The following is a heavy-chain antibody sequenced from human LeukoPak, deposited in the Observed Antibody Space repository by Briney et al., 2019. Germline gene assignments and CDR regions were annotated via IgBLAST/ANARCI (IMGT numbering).Heavy chain of an antibody. J-gene: IGHJ2*01. D-gene: IGHD6-19*01. CDR1: GFTFSRYE. CDR3: ARDYGVAGPDNYFDL. V-gene: IGHV3-48*03. Sequence: GGSLRLSCAASGFTFSRYEMNGVRQAPGKGLEGVAYISTSGNIIYYADSVKGRFTISRDDAKNSLYLQMNGLRAEDTAIYYCARDYGVAGPDNYFDLWGRGTLVTVAS. CDR2: ISTSGNII.